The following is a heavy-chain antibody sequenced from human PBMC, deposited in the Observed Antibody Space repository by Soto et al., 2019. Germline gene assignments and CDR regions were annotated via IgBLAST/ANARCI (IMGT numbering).Heavy chain of an antibody. D-gene: IGHD2-15*01. Sequence: APAKPTSKARRYAIASNSLSSLHQEKRKGLEWMGWISAYNGNTNYAQKLQGRVTMTTDTSTSTAYMELRSLRSDDTAVYFCARGFGVAGTRWWFDPLGQGTLVTVSS. CDR2: ISAYNGNT. CDR1: RYAIASNS. CDR3: ARGFGVAGTRWWFDP. V-gene: IGHV1-18*01. J-gene: IGHJ5*02.